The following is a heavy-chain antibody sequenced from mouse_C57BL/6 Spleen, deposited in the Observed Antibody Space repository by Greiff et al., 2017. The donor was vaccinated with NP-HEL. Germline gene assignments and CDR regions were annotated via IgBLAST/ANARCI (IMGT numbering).Heavy chain of an antibody. J-gene: IGHJ2*01. CDR1: GYTFTDYY. CDR3: AREGGNRGYFDY. CDR2: LNPTNVVP. V-gene: IGHV1-26*01. Sequence: VQLQQSGPELVKPGASVKISCKASGYTFTDYYMNWVKQSHGKSLEWIGDLNPTNVVPSSTQKFTGKATLTVDKSSRTAYMELRSLTSEDSAVYYCAREGGNRGYFDYWGQGTTLTVSS. D-gene: IGHD2-1*01.